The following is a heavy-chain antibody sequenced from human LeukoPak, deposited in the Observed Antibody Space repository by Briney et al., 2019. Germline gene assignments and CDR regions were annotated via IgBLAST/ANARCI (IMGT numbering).Heavy chain of an antibody. J-gene: IGHJ4*02. Sequence: PGGSLRLSCAASGFTFSNYWMSWVRQAPGKGLEWVAVISYDGSNKYYADSVKGRFTISRDNSKNTLYLQMNSLRAEDTAVYYCARMVVVAATRRDFDYWGQGTLVTVSS. CDR2: ISYDGSNK. CDR1: GFTFSNYW. V-gene: IGHV3-30*03. CDR3: ARMVVVAATRRDFDY. D-gene: IGHD2-15*01.